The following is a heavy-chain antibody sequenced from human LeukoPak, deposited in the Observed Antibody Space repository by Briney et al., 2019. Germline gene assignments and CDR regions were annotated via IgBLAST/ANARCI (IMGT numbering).Heavy chain of an antibody. CDR1: GFTFNSYD. J-gene: IGHJ4*02. CDR2: ISYDGSNK. Sequence: GGSLRLSCAASGFTFNSYDMHWVRQAPGKGLEWVAVISYDGSNKYYADSVKGRFTISRDNSKNTLYLQMNSLRAEDTAVYYCARDRIIAAAGTGFDYWGQGTLVTVSS. V-gene: IGHV3-30*03. D-gene: IGHD6-13*01. CDR3: ARDRIIAAAGTGFDY.